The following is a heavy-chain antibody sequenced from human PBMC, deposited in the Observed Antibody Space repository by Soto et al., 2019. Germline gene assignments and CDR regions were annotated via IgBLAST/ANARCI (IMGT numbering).Heavy chain of an antibody. V-gene: IGHV3-11*05. Sequence: GGSLRLSCAASGFTFSDYYMSWIRQAPGKGLEWVSYISSSSSYTNYADSVKGRFTISRDNAKNSLYLQMNSLRAEDTAVYYCARDPLYYYDSSGNNWFDPWGQGTLVTVSS. D-gene: IGHD3-22*01. J-gene: IGHJ5*02. CDR2: ISSSSSYT. CDR1: GFTFSDYY. CDR3: ARDPLYYYDSSGNNWFDP.